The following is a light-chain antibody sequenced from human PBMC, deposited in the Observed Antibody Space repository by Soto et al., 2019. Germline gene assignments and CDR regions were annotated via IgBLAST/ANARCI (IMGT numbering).Light chain of an antibody. V-gene: IGLV2-8*01. CDR3: SSYAGSNNF. CDR2: EVT. CDR1: SSDVGGYNY. J-gene: IGLJ2*01. Sequence: QSALTQPPSASGSPGQSVTISCTGTSSDVGGYNYVSWYQQHPGKAPKLMIYEVTKRPSGVPDRFSGSKSGNTASLTVSGLQADDVADYYCSSYAGSNNFFGGGTKLTVL.